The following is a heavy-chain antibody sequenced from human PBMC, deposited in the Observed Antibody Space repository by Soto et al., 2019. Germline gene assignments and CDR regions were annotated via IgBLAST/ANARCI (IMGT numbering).Heavy chain of an antibody. CDR1: GFTFSSYA. J-gene: IGHJ6*03. CDR3: ARSLNGIYYYYYMYV. V-gene: IGHV3-23*01. Sequence: GGSLRLSCAASGFTFSSYAMSWVRQAPGKGLEWVSAISGSGGSTYYADSVKGRFTISRDNSKNTLYLQMNSLRAEDTALYYCARSLNGIYYYYYMYVWGKGTTVTSSS. D-gene: IGHD2-8*01. CDR2: ISGSGGST.